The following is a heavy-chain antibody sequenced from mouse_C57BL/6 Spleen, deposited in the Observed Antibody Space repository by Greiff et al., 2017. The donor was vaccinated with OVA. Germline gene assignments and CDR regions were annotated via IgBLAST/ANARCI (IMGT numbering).Heavy chain of an antibody. CDR1: GFTFSSYA. CDR3: ARAYYYGSSLYYFDY. Sequence: DVKLVESGGGLVKPGGSLKLSCAASGFTFSSYAMSWVRQTPEKRLEWVATISDGGSYTYYPDNVKGRFTISRDNAKNNLYLQMSHLKSEDTAMYYCARAYYYGSSLYYFDYWGQGTTLTVSS. D-gene: IGHD1-1*01. J-gene: IGHJ2*01. CDR2: ISDGGSYT. V-gene: IGHV5-4*03.